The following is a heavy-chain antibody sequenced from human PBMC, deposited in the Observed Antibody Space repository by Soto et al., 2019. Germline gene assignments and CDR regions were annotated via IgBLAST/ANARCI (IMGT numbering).Heavy chain of an antibody. CDR1: GFSVSSNGES. D-gene: IGHD5-12*01. CDR2: IYWDGGK. Sequence: QITLKESGPTLVKPTQTLTLTCTFFGFSVSSNGESVGWIRQPPGKALEWLALIYWDGGKRYSASLKSRLTITRDTSKKQVVLTMTNIDPVDTATYYCAHGRIVGTILAFDYWGQGILVTVSS. J-gene: IGHJ4*02. V-gene: IGHV2-5*02. CDR3: AHGRIVGTILAFDY.